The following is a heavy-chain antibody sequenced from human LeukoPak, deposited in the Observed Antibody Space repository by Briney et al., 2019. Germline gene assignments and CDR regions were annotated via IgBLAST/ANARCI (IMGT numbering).Heavy chain of an antibody. Sequence: SETLSLTCAVYGGSFSDSYWSWIRQPPGEGLEGVGEISHSGDTNYNPSLKSRVTISLGAAKNQFSLNLSSVTAADTAVYYCARGSNSVAYWGQGTLVTVSS. CDR2: ISHSGDT. D-gene: IGHD4-23*01. CDR3: ARGSNSVAY. J-gene: IGHJ4*02. CDR1: GGSFSDSY. V-gene: IGHV4-34*01.